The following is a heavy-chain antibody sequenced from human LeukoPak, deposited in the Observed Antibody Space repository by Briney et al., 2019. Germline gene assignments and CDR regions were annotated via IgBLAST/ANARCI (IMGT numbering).Heavy chain of an antibody. CDR1: GGSISSSNW. CDR2: IYHSGST. CDR3: ARDHYYGSGRFDY. D-gene: IGHD3-10*01. V-gene: IGHV4-4*02. Sequence: SETLSLTCAVSGGSISSSNWWSWVRQPPGKGLEWIGEIYHSGSTNYNPSLKSRVTISVDKSKNQFSLKLSSVTAADTAVYYCARDHYYGSGRFDYWGQGTLVTVSS. J-gene: IGHJ4*02.